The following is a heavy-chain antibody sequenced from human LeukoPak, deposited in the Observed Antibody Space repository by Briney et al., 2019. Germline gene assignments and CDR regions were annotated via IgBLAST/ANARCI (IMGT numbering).Heavy chain of an antibody. Sequence: GGSLRLSCAASGFTFSSHAMSWVRQAPGKGLEWVSLITRSGGSTYYADSVKGRFTISRDNAKNTLYLQMNSLRAEDTAVYYCARTAYSDYSLGFWGQGTLVTVSS. CDR3: ARTAYSDYSLGF. D-gene: IGHD5-12*01. J-gene: IGHJ4*02. CDR1: GFTFSSHA. CDR2: ITRSGGST. V-gene: IGHV3-23*01.